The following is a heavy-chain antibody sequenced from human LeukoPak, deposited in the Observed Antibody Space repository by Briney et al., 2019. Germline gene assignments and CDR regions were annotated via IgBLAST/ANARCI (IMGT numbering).Heavy chain of an antibody. V-gene: IGHV3-64*01. CDR2: ISSNGGST. CDR1: GFTFSSYE. Sequence: PGGSLRLSGAASGFTFSSYEMHWVRRAPGRGLEYFSAISSNGGSTYYANSVKGRFTISRDNSKNTLYLQMGSLRAEDMAVYYCASGGGDCSGSNCYSAYWGQGTLVTVSS. J-gene: IGHJ4*02. CDR3: ASGGGDCSGSNCYSAY. D-gene: IGHD2-2*02.